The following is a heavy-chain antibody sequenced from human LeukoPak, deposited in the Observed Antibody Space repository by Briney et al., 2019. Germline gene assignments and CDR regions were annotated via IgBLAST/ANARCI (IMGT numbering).Heavy chain of an antibody. J-gene: IGHJ4*02. V-gene: IGHV4-39*07. Sequence: SETLSLTCTVSGGSISSSSYYWGWIRQPPGKGLEWTGSIYYSGSTYYNPSLKSRVTISVDTSKNQFSLKLSSVTAADTAVYYCASQWSGGSYVDYWGQGTLVTVSS. CDR1: GGSISSSSYY. CDR3: ASQWSGGSYVDY. CDR2: IYYSGST. D-gene: IGHD1-26*01.